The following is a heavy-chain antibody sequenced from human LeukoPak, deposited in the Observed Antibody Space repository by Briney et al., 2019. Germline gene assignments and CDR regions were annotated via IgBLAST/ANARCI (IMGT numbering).Heavy chain of an antibody. Sequence: SETLSLTCAVYGGSFSGYYWSWIRQPPGKGLEWIGEINHSGSTNYNPSLKSRVTISVDTSKNQFSLKLSSVTAADTAVYYCAREYGSGSFGFSDYWGQGTLVTVSS. D-gene: IGHD3-10*01. CDR3: AREYGSGSFGFSDY. CDR1: GGSFSGYY. J-gene: IGHJ4*02. V-gene: IGHV4-34*01. CDR2: INHSGST.